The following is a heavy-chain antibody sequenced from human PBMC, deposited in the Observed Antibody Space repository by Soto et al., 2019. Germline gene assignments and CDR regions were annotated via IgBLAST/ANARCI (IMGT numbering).Heavy chain of an antibody. J-gene: IGHJ3*02. Sequence: GGSLRLSCSGSGFSFRGDAVHWVRQPPGKGLEDVSLINSYGDVTDYADSVKGRFTISRDNFKNTLYLQMSSLRVEDTAVYYCVVRGSAFDIWGQGTMVTVSS. CDR2: INSYGDVT. V-gene: IGHV3-64D*08. CDR3: VVRGSAFDI. CDR1: GFSFRGDA. D-gene: IGHD3-10*01.